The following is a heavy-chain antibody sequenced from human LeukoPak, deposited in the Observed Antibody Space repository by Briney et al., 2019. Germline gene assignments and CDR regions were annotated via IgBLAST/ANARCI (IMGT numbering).Heavy chain of an antibody. CDR3: AREAYDFWSGYSHGAFDI. CDR1: GYTFTSYY. J-gene: IGHJ3*02. CDR2: INPSGGST. Sequence: ASVKVSCKASGYTFTSYYMHWVRQAPGQGLEWMGIINPSGGSTSYAQKFQGRVTMTRDMSTSTVYMELSSLRSEDTAVYYCAREAYDFWSGYSHGAFDIWGQGTMVTVSS. D-gene: IGHD3-3*01. V-gene: IGHV1-46*01.